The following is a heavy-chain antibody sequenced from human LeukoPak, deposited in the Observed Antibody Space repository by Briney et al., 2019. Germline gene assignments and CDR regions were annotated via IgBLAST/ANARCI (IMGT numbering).Heavy chain of an antibody. J-gene: IGHJ4*02. CDR3: ARTYYDILTGYFFDY. CDR1: GYTFTSYY. CDR2: INPNSGGT. D-gene: IGHD3-9*01. V-gene: IGHV1-2*02. Sequence: ASVKVSCKASGYTFTSYYMHWVRQAPGQGLEWMGWINPNSGGTNYAQRFQGRVTMTRDTSISTAYMELSRLRSDDTAVYYCARTYYDILTGYFFDYWGQGTLVTVSS.